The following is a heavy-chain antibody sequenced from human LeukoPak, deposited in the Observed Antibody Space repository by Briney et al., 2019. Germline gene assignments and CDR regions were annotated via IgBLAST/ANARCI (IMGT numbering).Heavy chain of an antibody. J-gene: IGHJ4*02. CDR3: ASPVDSSGYYPTDY. Sequence: GGSLRLSCAASGFTFSSYGMHWARQAPGKGLEWVAVISYDGSNKYYADSVKGRFTISRDNSKNTLYLQMNSLRAEDTAVYYCASPVDSSGYYPTDYWGQGTLVTVSS. V-gene: IGHV3-30*03. D-gene: IGHD3-22*01. CDR1: GFTFSSYG. CDR2: ISYDGSNK.